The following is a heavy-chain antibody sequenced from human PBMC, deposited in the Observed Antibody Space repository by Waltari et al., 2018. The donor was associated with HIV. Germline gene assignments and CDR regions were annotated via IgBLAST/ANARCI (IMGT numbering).Heavy chain of an antibody. CDR1: GGSITSYY. J-gene: IGHJ5*02. V-gene: IGHV4-59*01. Sequence: QAELQVSGPGLVMSSETLSLTCTVSGGSITSYYGSGLRQSPGLGLEWIGHIYNGRTTYSPSLTSEVIMSLDTSTLHSLRAVRSLRAAGTAVYYWARGMVVGAARGFDPWGQGILVTVSS. CDR2: IYNGRT. CDR3: ARGMVVGAARGFDP. D-gene: IGHD2-15*01.